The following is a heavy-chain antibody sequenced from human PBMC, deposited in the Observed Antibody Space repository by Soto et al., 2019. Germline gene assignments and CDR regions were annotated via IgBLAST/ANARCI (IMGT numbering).Heavy chain of an antibody. CDR3: ARNSEAGVWSDYYYYYGMDV. J-gene: IGHJ6*02. CDR2: IIPIFGTA. CDR1: GGTFSSYA. V-gene: IGHV1-69*13. D-gene: IGHD6-19*01. Sequence: ASVKVSCKASGGTFSSYAISWVRQAPGQGLEWMGGIIPIFGTANYAQKFQGRVTITADESTSTAYMELSSLRSEDTAVYYCARNSEAGVWSDYYYYYGMDVWGQGTTVTVSS.